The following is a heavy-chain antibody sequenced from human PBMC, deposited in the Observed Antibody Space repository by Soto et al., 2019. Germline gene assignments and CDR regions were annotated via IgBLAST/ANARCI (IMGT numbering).Heavy chain of an antibody. V-gene: IGHV4-34*01. Sequence: SETLSLTCAXYGGSFSGYYWSWIRQPPGKGLEWIGEINHSGSTNYNPSLKSRVTISVDTSKNQFSLKLSSVTAADTAVYYCARGDYGDSLDYWGQGTLVTVSS. CDR3: ARGDYGDSLDY. D-gene: IGHD4-17*01. CDR1: GGSFSGYY. J-gene: IGHJ4*02. CDR2: INHSGST.